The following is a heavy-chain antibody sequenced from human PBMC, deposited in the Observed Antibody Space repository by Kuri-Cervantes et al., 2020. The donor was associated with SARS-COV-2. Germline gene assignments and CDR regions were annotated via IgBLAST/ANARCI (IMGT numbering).Heavy chain of an antibody. CDR1: GFTFSSYG. J-gene: IGHJ4*02. V-gene: IGHV3-21*01. Sequence: GGSLRLSCAASGFTFSSYGMHWVRQAPGKGLEWVSSISSSGNYVYYADSVTGRFTISRDNTRNSLSLQMNSLRAEDTAVYYCASQLLLGRFDYWGQGTLVTVSS. CDR2: ISSSGNYV. CDR3: ASQLLLGRFDY. D-gene: IGHD2-2*01.